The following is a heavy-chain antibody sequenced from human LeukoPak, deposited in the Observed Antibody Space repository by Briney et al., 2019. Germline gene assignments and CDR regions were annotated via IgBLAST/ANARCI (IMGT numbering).Heavy chain of an antibody. CDR1: GFTFSNYN. D-gene: IGHD3-22*01. Sequence: PGGSLRLSCAASGFTFSNYNMNWVRQAPGKGLEWVSSITSSSSYIYYADSVKGRFTISRDNAKNSLYPQMNSLRAEDTAVYYCASVDSSGYDAFDIWGQGTMVTVSS. CDR2: ITSSSSYI. V-gene: IGHV3-21*01. CDR3: ASVDSSGYDAFDI. J-gene: IGHJ3*02.